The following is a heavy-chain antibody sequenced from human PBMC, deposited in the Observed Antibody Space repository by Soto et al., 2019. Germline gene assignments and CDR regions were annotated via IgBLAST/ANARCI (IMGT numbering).Heavy chain of an antibody. CDR1: GGSISSYY. J-gene: IGHJ3*02. Sequence: SETLSLTCTVSGGSISSYYWSWIRQPPGKGLEWIGYIYYSGSTNYNPSLKSRVTISVDTSKNQFSLKLSSVTAADTAVYYCAREWPKGSFDIWGQGTMVTVSS. V-gene: IGHV4-59*01. CDR3: AREWPKGSFDI. CDR2: IYYSGST.